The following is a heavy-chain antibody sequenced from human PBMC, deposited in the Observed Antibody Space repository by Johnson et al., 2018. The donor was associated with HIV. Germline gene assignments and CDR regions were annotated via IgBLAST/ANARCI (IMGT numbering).Heavy chain of an antibody. CDR3: AKETRDSRSAFDI. V-gene: IGHV3-30*02. D-gene: IGHD3-22*01. Sequence: LVESGGGVVQPGGSLTLSCAASGFSFSSYGIHWVRQVPGKGLEWVAFTQYDGSKKYYADSVKGRFTISRDNSKKTLYLQMNSLRTEDTAVYYCAKETRDSRSAFDIWGQGTLVTISS. CDR1: GFSFSSYG. J-gene: IGHJ3*02. CDR2: TQYDGSKK.